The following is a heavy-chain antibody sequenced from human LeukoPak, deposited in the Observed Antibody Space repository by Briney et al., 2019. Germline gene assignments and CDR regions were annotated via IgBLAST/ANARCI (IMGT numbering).Heavy chain of an antibody. D-gene: IGHD3-10*01. CDR3: SRGLRSGGITQYYFDY. J-gene: IGHJ4*02. CDR1: GGSFSDYS. Sequence: SEPLSLTCAVYGGSFSDYSWSWIRQPPGKGLEWIGEIIHSGSTNYNPSLKSRVTISVDTSKNQFSLMLSSTTSAHTAVYYFSRGLRSGGITQYYFDYWGQGTLVTVSS. CDR2: IIHSGST. V-gene: IGHV4-34*01.